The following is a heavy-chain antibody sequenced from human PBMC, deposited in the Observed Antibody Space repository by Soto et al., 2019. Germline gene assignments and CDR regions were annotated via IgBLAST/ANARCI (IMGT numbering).Heavy chain of an antibody. V-gene: IGHV2-5*02. J-gene: IGHJ4*02. CDR3: AYARWYNGSGFSHFDH. CDR1: GFSLTPRGVG. D-gene: IGHD3-22*01. Sequence: QITLKESGTTVVRPTQTLSVTCSFSGFSLTPRGVGVGWIRQSPGKALEWLALIYWDDDKRYSPSLNIRLTIAKDSYSNQAVLTVTNMTPVASDTDYCAYARWYNGSGFSHFDHWGQGALVTVSS. CDR2: IYWDDDK.